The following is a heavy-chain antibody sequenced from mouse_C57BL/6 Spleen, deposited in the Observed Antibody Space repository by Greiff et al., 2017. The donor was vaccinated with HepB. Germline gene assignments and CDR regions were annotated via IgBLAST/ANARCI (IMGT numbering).Heavy chain of an antibody. CDR1: GYTFTSYW. V-gene: IGHV1-50*01. J-gene: IGHJ2*01. Sequence: VQLQQPGAELVKPGASVKLSCKASGYTFTSYWMQWVKQRPGQGLEWIGEIDPSDSYTNYNQKFKGKATLTVDTSSSTAYMQLSSLTSEDSAVYYCARRGRTGTGYWGQGTTRTVSS. D-gene: IGHD4-1*01. CDR3: ARRGRTGTGY. CDR2: IDPSDSYT.